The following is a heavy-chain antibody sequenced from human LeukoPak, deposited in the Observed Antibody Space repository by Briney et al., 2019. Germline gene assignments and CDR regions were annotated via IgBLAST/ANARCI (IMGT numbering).Heavy chain of an antibody. CDR2: MNPNSGNT. CDR3: ARDGGDYTLFDY. Sequence: ASVKVSCKASGGTFSSYAISWVRQAPGQGLEWMGWMNPNSGNTGYAQKFQGRVTITRNTSISTAYMELSSLRSEDTAVYYCARDGGDYTLFDYWGQGTLVTVSS. V-gene: IGHV1-8*03. D-gene: IGHD4-17*01. CDR1: GGTFSSYA. J-gene: IGHJ4*02.